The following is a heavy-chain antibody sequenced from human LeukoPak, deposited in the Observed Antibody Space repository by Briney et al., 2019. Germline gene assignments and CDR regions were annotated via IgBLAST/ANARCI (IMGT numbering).Heavy chain of an antibody. CDR1: GFNFDRYT. Sequence: GGSLRLSCAPSGFNFDRYTIHWVRQAPGKGLEWVSLAGWAGGTTYYSDSVRGRFTISRDSGKNSVYLQMNSLTTDDTAFYFCAKELDTMFFDYWGQGALVTVSS. CDR2: AGWAGGTT. V-gene: IGHV3-43*01. D-gene: IGHD5-18*01. J-gene: IGHJ4*02. CDR3: AKELDTMFFDY.